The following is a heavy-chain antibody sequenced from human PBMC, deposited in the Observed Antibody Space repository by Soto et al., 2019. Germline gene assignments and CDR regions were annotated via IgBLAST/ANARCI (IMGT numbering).Heavy chain of an antibody. J-gene: IGHJ6*02. D-gene: IGHD4-17*01. V-gene: IGHV1-3*01. CDR3: ARDTAPSDV. CDR1: GYTFTSYV. CDR2: INAGNGNT. Sequence: QVQLVQSGSEVKKPGASVKVSCKASGYTFTSYVMHWVRQAPGQRLEWMGWINAGNGNTKYSQKFQGRVTITRDTSASTAYMELSSLRSEDTAVYYCARDTAPSDVLGQGTTVTVSS.